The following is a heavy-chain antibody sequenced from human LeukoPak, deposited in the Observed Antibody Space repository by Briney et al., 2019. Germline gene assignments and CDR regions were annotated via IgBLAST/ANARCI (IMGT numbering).Heavy chain of an antibody. CDR3: AREAAAAVRVFDY. J-gene: IGHJ4*02. D-gene: IGHD6-13*01. CDR2: IYHSGST. V-gene: IGHV4-38-2*01. CDR1: GYSISSGYY. Sequence: SETLSLTCAVSGYSISSGYYWGWIRPPPGKGLEWIGSIYHSGSTYYNPSLKSRVTISVDTSKNQFSLKLSSVTAADTAVYYCAREAAAAVRVFDYWGQGTLVTVSS.